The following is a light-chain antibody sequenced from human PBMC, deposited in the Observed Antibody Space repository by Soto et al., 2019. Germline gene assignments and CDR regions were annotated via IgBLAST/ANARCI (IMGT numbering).Light chain of an antibody. V-gene: IGKV1-5*03. J-gene: IGKJ1*01. CDR3: QQYNSYSGT. CDR2: KAS. CDR1: QTISSW. Sequence: DIQMTQSPSTLSASVGDRVTITCRASQTISSWLAWYQQKPGKAPKVLIYKASSLESGVPSRFSGSGSGTEFTLTISSLQPDDFATYYRQQYNSYSGTFGQGTKVEIK.